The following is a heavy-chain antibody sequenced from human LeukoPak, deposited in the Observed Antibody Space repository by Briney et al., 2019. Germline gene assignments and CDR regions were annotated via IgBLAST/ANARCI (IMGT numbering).Heavy chain of an antibody. J-gene: IGHJ4*02. Sequence: GGSLRLSCAASGFTFSSYWMHWVRQAPVKGLVWVSRINSDGSSTSYADSVKGRFTISTDNAKHTLYLQMNSLRAEDTSVYYCARAWYSSSWYIDYWGQGTLVTVSS. CDR1: GFTFSSYW. CDR2: INSDGSST. V-gene: IGHV3-74*01. D-gene: IGHD6-13*01. CDR3: ARAWYSSSWYIDY.